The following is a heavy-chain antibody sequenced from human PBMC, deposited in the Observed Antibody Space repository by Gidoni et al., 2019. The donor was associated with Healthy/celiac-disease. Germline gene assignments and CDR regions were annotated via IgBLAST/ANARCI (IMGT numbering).Heavy chain of an antibody. CDR2: IYYSGST. CDR3: ARDPEAVAGMNWFDP. V-gene: IGHV4-39*07. CDR1: GGSISSSSYY. D-gene: IGHD6-19*01. Sequence: QLQLQESGPGLVKPSETLSLTCTVSGGSISSSSYYWGWIRQPPGKGLEWIGSIYYSGSTYYNPSLKSRVTISVDTSKNQFSLKLSSVTAADTAVYYCARDPEAVAGMNWFDPWGQGTLVTVSS. J-gene: IGHJ5*02.